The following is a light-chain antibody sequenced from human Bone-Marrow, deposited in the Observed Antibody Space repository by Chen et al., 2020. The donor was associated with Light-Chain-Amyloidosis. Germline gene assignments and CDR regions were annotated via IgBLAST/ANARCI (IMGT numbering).Light chain of an antibody. CDR3: QQRSSWPIT. J-gene: IGKJ3*01. Sequence: EIVLTQSPATLSLSPGVRATLSCMASQSVRNYLAWYQQKPGQAPRLLIYDASTRATGIPARFSGSGSGTDFTLTINSLEPEDFAVYYCQQRSSWPITFGPGTRVDIK. V-gene: IGKV3-11*01. CDR2: DAS. CDR1: QSVRNY.